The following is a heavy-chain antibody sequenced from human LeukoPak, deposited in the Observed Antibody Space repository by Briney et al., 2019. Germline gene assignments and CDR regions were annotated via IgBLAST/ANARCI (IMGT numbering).Heavy chain of an antibody. D-gene: IGHD3-22*01. J-gene: IGHJ4*02. CDR2: INHSGST. CDR3: ARVPDWGIGYYYYFDY. Sequence: SETLSLTCAVYGVSFSGYYWSWIRQPPGKGLEWIGEINHSGSTNYNPSLKSRVTISVDTSKNQFSLKLSSVTAADTAVYYCARVPDWGIGYYYYFDYWGQGTLVTVSS. V-gene: IGHV4-34*01. CDR1: GVSFSGYY.